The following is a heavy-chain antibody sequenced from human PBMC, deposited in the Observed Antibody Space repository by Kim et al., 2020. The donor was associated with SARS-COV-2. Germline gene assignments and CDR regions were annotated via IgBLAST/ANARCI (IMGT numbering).Heavy chain of an antibody. Sequence: SNKYYADSVKGRFTISRDNSKNTLYLQMNSLRAEDTAVYYCARVIGDPDYWGQGTLVTVSS. D-gene: IGHD3-22*01. CDR2: SNK. V-gene: IGHV3-30*01. CDR3: ARVIGDPDY. J-gene: IGHJ4*02.